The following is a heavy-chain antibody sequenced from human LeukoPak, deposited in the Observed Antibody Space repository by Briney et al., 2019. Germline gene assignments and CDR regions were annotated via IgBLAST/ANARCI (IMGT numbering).Heavy chain of an antibody. J-gene: IGHJ4*02. CDR3: ARATDLYYYDSSGYYRY. CDR1: GYTFTSYA. D-gene: IGHD3-22*01. V-gene: IGHV7-4-1*02. Sequence: GASVKVSCKASGYTFTSYAMNWVRQAPGQGLEWMGWINTNTGNPTYAQGFTGRFVFSLDTSVSTAYLQISSLKAEDTAVYYCARATDLYYYDSSGYYRYWGQGTLVTVSS. CDR2: INTNTGNP.